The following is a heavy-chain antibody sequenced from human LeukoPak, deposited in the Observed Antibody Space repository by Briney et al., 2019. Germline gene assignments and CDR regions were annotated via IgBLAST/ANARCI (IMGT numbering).Heavy chain of an antibody. J-gene: IGHJ6*02. CDR1: GFTFSSYA. CDR2: ISGSGGST. CDR3: AKGHYDFWSGLSGYYYGMDV. Sequence: GGSLRLSCAASGFTFSSYAMSWVRQAPGKGLGWVSAISGSGGSTYYADSVKGRFTISRDNSKNTLYLQMNSLRAEDTAVYYCAKGHYDFWSGLSGYYYGMDVWGLGTTVTVSS. V-gene: IGHV3-23*01. D-gene: IGHD3-3*01.